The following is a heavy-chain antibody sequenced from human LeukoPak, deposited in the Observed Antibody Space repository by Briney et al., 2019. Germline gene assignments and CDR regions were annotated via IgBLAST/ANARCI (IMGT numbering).Heavy chain of an antibody. D-gene: IGHD6-13*01. V-gene: IGHV3-7*01. CDR2: IKQDGSEK. CDR3: ARQRSSWHRKGAFDI. J-gene: IGHJ3*02. Sequence: GGSLRLSCAASGFTFSSYWMSWVRQAPGKGLEWVANIKQDGSEKYYVDSVKGRFTISRDNAKNSLYLQMNSLRTEDTAVYYCARQRSSWHRKGAFDIWGQGTMVTVSS. CDR1: GFTFSSYW.